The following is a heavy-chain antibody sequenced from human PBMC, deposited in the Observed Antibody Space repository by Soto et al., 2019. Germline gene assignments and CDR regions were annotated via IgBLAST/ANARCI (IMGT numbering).Heavy chain of an antibody. CDR3: ARAAWDY. J-gene: IGHJ4*02. CDR2: IYSNGNT. CDR1: GFTVSSYY. V-gene: IGHV3-66*01. D-gene: IGHD2-15*01. Sequence: PGGSLRLSCAASGFTVSSYYMSWVRQAPGKGLEWISVIYSNGNTNYADSVKGRFTISRDKSKSTMYIQMTSLRAEDTAVYYCARAAWDYWGQGTLVTVSS.